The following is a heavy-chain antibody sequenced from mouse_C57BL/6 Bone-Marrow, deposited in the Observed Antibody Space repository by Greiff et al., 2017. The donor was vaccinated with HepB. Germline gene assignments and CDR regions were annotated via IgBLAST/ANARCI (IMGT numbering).Heavy chain of an antibody. Sequence: QVQLKQPGAELVKPGASVKMSCKASGYTFTSYWITWVKQRPGQGLEWIGDIYPGSGSTNYNEKFKSKATLTVDTSSSTAYMQLSSLTSEDSAVYYCARGEYYGSSYGYFDVWGTGTTVTVSS. CDR1: GYTFTSYW. J-gene: IGHJ1*03. CDR2: IYPGSGST. V-gene: IGHV1-55*01. CDR3: ARGEYYGSSYGYFDV. D-gene: IGHD1-1*01.